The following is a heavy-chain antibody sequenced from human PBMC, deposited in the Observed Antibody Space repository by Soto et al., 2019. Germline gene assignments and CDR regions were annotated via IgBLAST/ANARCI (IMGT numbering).Heavy chain of an antibody. J-gene: IGHJ4*02. Sequence: QAHLQESGPGLLKPSQTLSLTCTVSGASISSGGYYWTWIREHPGKGLGWNGYIYYSGSTSSNPSLKSRVTISVDTSNNQFSLKLSSVTAADTAVYYCARAPLNWGQGTLVTVSS. V-gene: IGHV4-31*03. CDR2: IYYSGST. CDR3: ARAPLN. CDR1: GASISSGGYY.